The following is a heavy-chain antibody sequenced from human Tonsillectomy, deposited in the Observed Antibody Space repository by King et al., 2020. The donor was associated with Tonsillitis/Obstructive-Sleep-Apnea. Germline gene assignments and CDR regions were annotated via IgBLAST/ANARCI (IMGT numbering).Heavy chain of an antibody. CDR2: IYYGGTT. V-gene: IGHV4-39*01. D-gene: IGHD3-3*01. CDR1: GGSMSSSTYY. Sequence: QLQESGPGLVRPSETLSLTCTVSGGSMSSSTYYWGWIRQPPGKRLEWIGRIYYGGTTYYNPSLKSRVTISVDTSKNQFSLKLSSVTSADTTVYYCANSPGYYNFWRGFSSWGQGALVTVSS. CDR3: ANSPGYYNFWRGFSS. J-gene: IGHJ4*02.